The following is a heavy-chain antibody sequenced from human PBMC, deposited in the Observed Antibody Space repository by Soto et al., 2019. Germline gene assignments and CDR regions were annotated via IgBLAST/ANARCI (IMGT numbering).Heavy chain of an antibody. V-gene: IGHV4-39*01. CDR1: GGSISSSSYY. CDR2: IYYSGST. CDR3: ARGDRPASYYYYMDV. J-gene: IGHJ6*03. D-gene: IGHD2-21*01. Sequence: SETLSLTCTVSGGSISSSSYYWGWIRQPPGKGLEWIGSIYYSGSTYYNPSLKSRVTISVDTSKNQFSLKLSSVTAADTAVYYCARGDRPASYYYYMDVWGKGTTVTSP.